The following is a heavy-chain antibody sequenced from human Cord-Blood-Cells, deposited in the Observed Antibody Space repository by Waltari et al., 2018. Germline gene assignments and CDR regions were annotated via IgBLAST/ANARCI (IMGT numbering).Heavy chain of an antibody. Sequence: QVQLVESGGGVVQPGRSLRLSCAASGFTFSSSAMNWVRQAPGKGLEWVSVISYDGSNKYYADSVKGRFTISRDNSKNTLYLQMNSLRAEDTAVYYCARGGVTTLRMDVWGQGTTVTVSS. V-gene: IGHV3-30-3*01. CDR1: GFTFSSSA. D-gene: IGHD4-17*01. CDR2: ISYDGSNK. CDR3: ARGGVTTLRMDV. J-gene: IGHJ6*02.